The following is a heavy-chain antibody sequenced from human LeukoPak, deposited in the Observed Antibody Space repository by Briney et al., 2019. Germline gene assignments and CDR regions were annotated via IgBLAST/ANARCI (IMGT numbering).Heavy chain of an antibody. V-gene: IGHV3-48*01. J-gene: IGHJ4*02. Sequence: PGGSLRLSCAASGFTFSSYSMNWVRQAPGKGLEWVSYISSSSSTIYYADSVKGRFTISRDNAKNSLYLQMNSLRAEDTALYYCARDTYYYGSGSYYNPYWGQGTLVTVSS. CDR2: ISSSSSTI. D-gene: IGHD3-10*01. CDR3: ARDTYYYGSGSYYNPY. CDR1: GFTFSSYS.